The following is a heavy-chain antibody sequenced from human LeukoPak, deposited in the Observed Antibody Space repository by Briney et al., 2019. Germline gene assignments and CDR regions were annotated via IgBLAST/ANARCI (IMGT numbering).Heavy chain of an antibody. V-gene: IGHV1-2*02. J-gene: IGHJ4*02. CDR1: GYTFTGYH. Sequence: GASVKVSCKASGYTFTGYHMHWVRQAPGQGLEWMGWINPNSGGTNYAQKFQGRVTMTRDTSISTAYMELSRLRSDDTAVYYCARVLRQRNYDGFDYWGQGTLVTVSS. CDR2: INPNSGGT. D-gene: IGHD3-10*01. CDR3: ARVLRQRNYDGFDY.